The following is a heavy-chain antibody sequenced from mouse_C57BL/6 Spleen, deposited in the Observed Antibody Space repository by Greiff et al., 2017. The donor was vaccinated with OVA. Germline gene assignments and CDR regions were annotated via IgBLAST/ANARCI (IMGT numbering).Heavy chain of an antibody. Sequence: VMLVESGPELVKPGASVKISCKASGYAFSSSWMNWVKQRPGKGLEWIGRIYPGDGDTNYNGKFKGKATLTADKSSSTAYMQLSSLTSEDSAVYFCARRAVVAPMDYWGQGTSVTVSS. CDR3: ARRAVVAPMDY. D-gene: IGHD1-1*01. J-gene: IGHJ4*01. CDR2: IYPGDGDT. CDR1: GYAFSSSW. V-gene: IGHV1-82*01.